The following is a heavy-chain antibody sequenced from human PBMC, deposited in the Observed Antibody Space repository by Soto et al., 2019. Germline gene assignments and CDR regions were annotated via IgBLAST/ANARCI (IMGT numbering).Heavy chain of an antibody. J-gene: IGHJ6*02. D-gene: IGHD6-13*01. Sequence: GASVKVSCKASGGTFSSYAISWVRQAPGQGLEWMGGIIPIFGTANYAQKFQGRVTITADESTSTAYMELSSLRSEDTAVYYCARGDSIAAAGTPIDYYGMDVWGQGTTVTVSS. CDR2: IIPIFGTA. CDR1: GGTFSSYA. V-gene: IGHV1-69*13. CDR3: ARGDSIAAAGTPIDYYGMDV.